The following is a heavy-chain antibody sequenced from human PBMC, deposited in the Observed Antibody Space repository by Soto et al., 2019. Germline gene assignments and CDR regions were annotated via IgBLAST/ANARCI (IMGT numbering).Heavy chain of an antibody. CDR2: IFSNDEK. Sequence: QVTLKESGPVLVKPTETLTLTCTVSGFSLSNARMGVSWIRQPPGKALEWLAHIFSNDEKSYSTSLKSRLTISKDTSKSQVVLTMTNMDPVDTVTYYCARIPLPANWGFWGPLNWGQGTLVTVSS. V-gene: IGHV2-26*01. CDR1: GFSLSNARMG. J-gene: IGHJ4*02. D-gene: IGHD7-27*01. CDR3: ARIPLPANWGFWGPLN.